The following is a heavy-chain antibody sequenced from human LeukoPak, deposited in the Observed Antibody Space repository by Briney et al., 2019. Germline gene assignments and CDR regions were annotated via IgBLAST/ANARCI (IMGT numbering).Heavy chain of an antibody. V-gene: IGHV3-7*01. Sequence: GGSLRLSCAASGFTFSSYWMSWVRQAPGKGLEWVANIGQDGSVQNYVHSVKGRFTISRDNPKNSVYLQMSSLRAEDTAVYYCLVTTRSRGFDYWGQGPLVTVSS. CDR3: LVTTRSRGFDY. CDR2: IGQDGSVQ. CDR1: GFTFSSYW. J-gene: IGHJ4*02. D-gene: IGHD1/OR15-1a*01.